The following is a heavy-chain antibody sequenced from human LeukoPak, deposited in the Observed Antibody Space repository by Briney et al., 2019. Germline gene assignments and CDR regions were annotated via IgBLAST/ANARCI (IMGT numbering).Heavy chain of an antibody. CDR1: GGSFSSYY. CDR3: ARGPNTAMVGMYYFDY. Sequence: SETLSLTCTVYGGSFSSYYWNWIRQSPGKGLEWIGEISHTGSTIYNPSLESRATISVDTSNNQFSLKLSSVTAADTAVYYCARGPNTAMVGMYYFDYWGQGTLVTVSS. V-gene: IGHV4-34*01. J-gene: IGHJ4*02. CDR2: ISHTGST. D-gene: IGHD5-18*01.